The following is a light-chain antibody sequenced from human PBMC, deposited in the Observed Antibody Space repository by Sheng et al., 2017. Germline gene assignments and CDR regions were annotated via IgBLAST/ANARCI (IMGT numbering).Light chain of an antibody. V-gene: IGKV1D-8*01. Sequence: VIWVTQSPSLLSASTGDKVSINCRVSQDIKDYSGWYQQKPGKAPNLLIYAVSRLNTGVPSRFSGSGYGTNFTLTISRLQSEDAAIYYCQQYFDFPRTFGLGT. CDR3: QQYFDFPRT. CDR2: AVS. J-gene: IGKJ1*01. CDR1: QDIKDY.